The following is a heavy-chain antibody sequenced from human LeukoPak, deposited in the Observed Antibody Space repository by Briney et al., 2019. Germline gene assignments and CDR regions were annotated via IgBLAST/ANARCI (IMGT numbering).Heavy chain of an antibody. Sequence: SQTLSLTCTVSGGSISSGGYYWGWIRQPPGKGLEWIGSIYYSGSTYYNPSLKSRVTISVDTSKNQFSLKLSSVTAADTAVYYCARERSSYGLVDYWGQGTLVTVSS. CDR3: ARERSSYGLVDY. D-gene: IGHD5-18*01. CDR2: IYYSGST. CDR1: GGSISSGGYY. J-gene: IGHJ4*02. V-gene: IGHV4-39*02.